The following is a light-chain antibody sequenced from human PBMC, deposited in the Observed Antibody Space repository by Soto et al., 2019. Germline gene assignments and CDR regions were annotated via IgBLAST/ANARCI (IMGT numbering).Light chain of an antibody. CDR2: DAS. CDR1: QSISSW. CDR3: QQYYRYPPA. Sequence: DIQMTHSPSPLSASVGDRATITCRSSQSISSWLAWYQQKPGKAPKLLISDASNLESGVPSRFSGSKSETEFTLTISSLQPEDFATYYCQQYYRYPPAFGPGTKVDI. V-gene: IGKV1-5*01. J-gene: IGKJ3*01.